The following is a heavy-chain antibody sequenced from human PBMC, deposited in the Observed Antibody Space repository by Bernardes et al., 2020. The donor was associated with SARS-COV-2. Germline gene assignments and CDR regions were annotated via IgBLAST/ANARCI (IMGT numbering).Heavy chain of an antibody. V-gene: IGHV5-51*01. CDR1: GYTFINYW. CDR3: ATLPPYRDTPPGTRFDN. J-gene: IGHJ4*02. Sequence: GESLKISCKGSGYTFINYWIGWVRQKPGRGLEWMGIIYPGDSDARYSPSFQGHVTITVDKSISTAYLQWSSLRASDTAMYYCATLPPYRDTPPGTRFDNWGQGTLVTVSS. D-gene: IGHD6-13*01. CDR2: IYPGDSDA.